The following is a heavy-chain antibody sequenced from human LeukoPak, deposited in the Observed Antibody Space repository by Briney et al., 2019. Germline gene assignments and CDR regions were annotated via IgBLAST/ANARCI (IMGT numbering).Heavy chain of an antibody. CDR2: ISGSGGST. D-gene: IGHD4-23*01. V-gene: IGHV3-23*01. CDR1: GFTFSSYA. CDR3: AKDQANYGGNSFDY. J-gene: IGHJ4*02. Sequence: GGSLRLSCAASGFTFSSYAMSWVRQAPGKGLEWVSVISGSGGSTYYADSVKGRFTISRDNSQNTLYLQMNNLRAEDTAVYYCAKDQANYGGNSFDYWGQGTLVTVSS.